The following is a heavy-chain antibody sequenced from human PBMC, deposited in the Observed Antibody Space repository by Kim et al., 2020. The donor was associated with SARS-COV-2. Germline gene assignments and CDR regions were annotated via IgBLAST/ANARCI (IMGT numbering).Heavy chain of an antibody. CDR2: INPISGDT. Sequence: ASVKVSCKTSGYNFAIHYMHWVRQAPGQGLEWMGRINPISGDTNYAQKFQGRVTMTRDTSISTAYMDLSGLRFDDTAVYFCARDDWNYGMDVWGQGTAVSVSS. CDR3: ARDDWNYGMDV. V-gene: IGHV1-2*06. CDR1: GYNFAIHY. J-gene: IGHJ6*02. D-gene: IGHD3-9*01.